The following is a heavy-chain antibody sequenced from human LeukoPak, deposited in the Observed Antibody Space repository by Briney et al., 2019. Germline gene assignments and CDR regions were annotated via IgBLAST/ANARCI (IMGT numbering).Heavy chain of an antibody. J-gene: IGHJ4*02. CDR3: ARAHYGSGSYP. D-gene: IGHD3-10*01. V-gene: IGHV3-9*01. CDR1: RFTFDDYA. CDR2: ISWNSGSI. Sequence: GRSLRLSCAASRFTFDDYAMHWVRQAPGKGLEWVSGISWNSGSIGYADSVKGRFTISRDTAKNSLYLQMNSLRAEDTAVYYCARAHYGSGSYPRGQGTLVTVSS.